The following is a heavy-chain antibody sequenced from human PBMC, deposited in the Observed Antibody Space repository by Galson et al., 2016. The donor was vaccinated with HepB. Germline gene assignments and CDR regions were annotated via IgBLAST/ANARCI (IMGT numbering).Heavy chain of an antibody. CDR1: GFIFSDYY. Sequence: LRLSCAASGFIFSDYYMSWIRQAPGKGLEWISYISHIGNTIYYAASVKGRFTISRDRAKRSVYLQMNSLRADDTAVYSCARDASGWYPRRPGMDVWGQGTTVAVSS. V-gene: IGHV3-11*01. D-gene: IGHD6-19*01. CDR2: ISHIGNTI. CDR3: ARDASGWYPRRPGMDV. J-gene: IGHJ6*02.